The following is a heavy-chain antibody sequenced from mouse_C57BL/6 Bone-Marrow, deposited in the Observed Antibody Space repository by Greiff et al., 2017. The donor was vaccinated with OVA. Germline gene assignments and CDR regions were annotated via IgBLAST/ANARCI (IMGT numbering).Heavy chain of an antibody. Sequence: QVQLQQSGAELARPGASVKLSCKASGYTFTSYGISWVKQRTGQGLEWIGEIYPRSGNTYYNEKFKGKATLTADKASSTAYMELRSLTSEYSAVYMCERRNYGRDFEYWGQGTTLTVSS. CDR1: GYTFTSYG. J-gene: IGHJ2*01. V-gene: IGHV1-81*01. CDR2: IYPRSGNT. CDR3: ERRNYGRDFEY. D-gene: IGHD1-1*01.